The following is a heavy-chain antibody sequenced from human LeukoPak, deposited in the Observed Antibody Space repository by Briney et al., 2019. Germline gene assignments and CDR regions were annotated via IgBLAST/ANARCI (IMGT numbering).Heavy chain of an antibody. CDR1: EFIFTTSL. CDR3: AKSDSPYSSSWYPWGY. Sequence: GGSLRLSCAGPEFIFTTSLIHWVRQAPGKGLEWVTLIANDGREIYYSDSVKGRFTISRDNSKNTLYLQMNSLRAEDTAVYYCAKSDSPYSSSWYPWGYWGQGTLVTVSS. V-gene: IGHV3-30*04. CDR2: IANDGREI. D-gene: IGHD6-13*01. J-gene: IGHJ4*02.